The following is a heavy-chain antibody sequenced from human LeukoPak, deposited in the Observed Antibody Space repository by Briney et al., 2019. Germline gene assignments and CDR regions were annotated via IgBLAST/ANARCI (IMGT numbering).Heavy chain of an antibody. CDR3: ARDTKYAFDN. J-gene: IGHJ4*02. D-gene: IGHD2-2*01. CDR2: ISGSGSSI. Sequence: GGSLRLSCAASGFTFSTYTMNWVRQAPGKGPEWVSAISGSGSSIYYADSVKGRFTISGDKAKNSLYLQMNSLRVEDTAVYYCARDTKYAFDNWGQGTLVTVSS. CDR1: GFTFSTYT. V-gene: IGHV3-21*01.